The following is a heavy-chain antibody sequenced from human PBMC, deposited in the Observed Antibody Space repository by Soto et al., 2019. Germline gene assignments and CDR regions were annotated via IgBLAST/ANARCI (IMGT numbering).Heavy chain of an antibody. V-gene: IGHV4-34*01. CDR1: GGSFSGYY. D-gene: IGHD2-15*01. Sequence: QVQLQQWGAGLLKPSETLYLTCAVYGGSFSGYYWSWIRQHPGKGLEWIGESNHSGSTNYNPSLKSRVTISVETSYNQFYLKLSSVTVADTAVYYCAMSQGLYCSGDSCYPDAFDIWGPGKMVTVSS. CDR3: AMSQGLYCSGDSCYPDAFDI. CDR2: SNHSGST. J-gene: IGHJ3*02.